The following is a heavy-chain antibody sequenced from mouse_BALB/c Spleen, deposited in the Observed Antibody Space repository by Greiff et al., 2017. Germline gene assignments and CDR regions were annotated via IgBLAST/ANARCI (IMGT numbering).Heavy chain of an antibody. D-gene: IGHD2-1*01. J-gene: IGHJ4*01. CDR1: GYSFTGYN. CDR2: IDPYYGGT. CDR3: ARYGNYVAMDY. Sequence: EVQLQESGAGLVKPGASVKISCKASGYSFTGYNMNWVKQSNGKSLEWIGNIDPYYGGTSYNQKFKGKATLTVDKSSSTAYMQLKSLTSEDSAVYYCARYGNYVAMDYWGQGTSVTVSS. V-gene: IGHV1S135*01.